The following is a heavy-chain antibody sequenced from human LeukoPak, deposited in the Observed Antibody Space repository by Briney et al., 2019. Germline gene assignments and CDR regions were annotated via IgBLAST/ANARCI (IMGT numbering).Heavy chain of an antibody. CDR3: AANDSSGYGWNAFDI. D-gene: IGHD3-22*01. CDR2: IFHRGIP. J-gene: IGHJ3*02. V-gene: IGHV4-4*02. Sequence: PSETLSLTCAVSDYSITNSWWSWVRQSPGMRLEWIGQIFHRGIPNYNPSLKSRVTISVDTSKNQFSLKLSSVTAADTAVYYCAANDSSGYGWNAFDIWGQGTMVTVSS. CDR1: DYSITNSW.